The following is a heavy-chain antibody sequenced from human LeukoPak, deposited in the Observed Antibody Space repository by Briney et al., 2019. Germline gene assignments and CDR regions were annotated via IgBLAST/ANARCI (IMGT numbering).Heavy chain of an antibody. J-gene: IGHJ6*03. CDR1: GFTSSTYW. Sequence: GGSLRLSCAASGFTSSTYWMSWVRQAPGKGLEWVANIKQDGSEKYYVDSVKGRFTISRDNAKNSLYLQMNSLRAEDTAVYYCARVQQPADYYYYYMDVWGKGTTVTVSS. CDR2: IKQDGSEK. CDR3: ARVQQPADYYYYYMDV. D-gene: IGHD6-13*01. V-gene: IGHV3-7*01.